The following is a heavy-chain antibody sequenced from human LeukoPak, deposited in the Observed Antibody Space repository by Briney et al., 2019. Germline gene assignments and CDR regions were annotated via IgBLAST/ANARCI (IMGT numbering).Heavy chain of an antibody. Sequence: SETLSLTCTVSGGSISSYYWSWIRQPPGKGLEWIGYIYYSGSTNYNPSLKSRVTISVDTSKNQFSLKLSSVTAADTAVYYCARWVFCSSTSCTDAFDTWGQGTMVTVSS. V-gene: IGHV4-59*01. J-gene: IGHJ3*02. CDR2: IYYSGST. CDR1: GGSISSYY. CDR3: ARWVFCSSTSCTDAFDT. D-gene: IGHD2-2*01.